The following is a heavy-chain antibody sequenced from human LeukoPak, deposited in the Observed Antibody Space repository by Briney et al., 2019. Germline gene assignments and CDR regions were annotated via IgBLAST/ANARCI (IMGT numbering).Heavy chain of an antibody. CDR2: INPNSGDT. D-gene: IGHD3-10*01. CDR3: ARDRAPPYDSGIYFQYYFHY. V-gene: IGHV1-2*02. CDR1: GYIFTVYY. Sequence: ASVSVSCKASGYIFTVYYVHWMRQAPGQGLEWMGWINPNSGDTEYGQKFQGRVTMTRDTSIATAYMEMTGLAPDDPAVYYCARDRAPPYDSGIYFQYYFHYWGQGTLVTVSS. J-gene: IGHJ4*02.